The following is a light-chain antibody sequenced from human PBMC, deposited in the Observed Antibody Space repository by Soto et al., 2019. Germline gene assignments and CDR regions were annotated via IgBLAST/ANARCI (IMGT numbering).Light chain of an antibody. Sequence: DIHMAHSPSSLSASLVDRVTIACRASQSVGNFLNCYQQKPGLPPKYLIYAASNLQSGVPSRFSGSGSGTDFTLTISNLQPEDFATYYCQQYNSYPSITFGQGTRLEIK. CDR2: AAS. CDR3: QQYNSYPSIT. V-gene: IGKV1-39*01. CDR1: QSVGNF. J-gene: IGKJ5*01.